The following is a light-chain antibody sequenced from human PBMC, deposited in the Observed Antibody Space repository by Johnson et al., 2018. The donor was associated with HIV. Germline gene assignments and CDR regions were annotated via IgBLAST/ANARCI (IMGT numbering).Light chain of an antibody. V-gene: IGLV1-44*01. CDR2: RNN. Sequence: QSVLTQPPSVSAAPGQKVTISCSGSSSNIGSNTVNWYQQLPGTAPKLLIYRNNQRPSGVPDRFSGSKSGTSASLAISGLQAEDEADYYCAAWDDSLNGHVVGTGTKVTVL. CDR1: SSNIGSNT. CDR3: AAWDDSLNGHV. J-gene: IGLJ1*01.